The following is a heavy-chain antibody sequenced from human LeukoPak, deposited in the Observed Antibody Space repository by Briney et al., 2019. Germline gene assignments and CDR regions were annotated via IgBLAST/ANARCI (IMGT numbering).Heavy chain of an antibody. Sequence: SETLSLTCAVYGGSFSGYYWSWIRQPPGKGLEWIGEINHSRSTNYNPSLKSRVTISVDTSKNQFSLKLSSVTAADTAVYYCARGLPYYDFWSGYSDYFDYWGQGTLVTVSP. V-gene: IGHV4-34*01. CDR2: INHSRST. CDR1: GGSFSGYY. J-gene: IGHJ4*02. CDR3: ARGLPYYDFWSGYSDYFDY. D-gene: IGHD3-3*01.